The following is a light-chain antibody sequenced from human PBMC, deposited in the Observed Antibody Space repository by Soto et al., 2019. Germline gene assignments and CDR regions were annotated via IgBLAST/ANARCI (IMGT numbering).Light chain of an antibody. CDR2: RNN. J-gene: IGLJ1*01. CDR3: AAWDDSLSGYV. Sequence: QSLLTQPPSASGTPGQRLTIACSGSSSNIGSDYLCWYQQFPGTAPKLLIYRNNQRPSGVPDRFSGSKSGTSASLAISGLRSEDEADYYCAAWDDSLSGYVFGTGTKVTGL. CDR1: SSNIGSDY. V-gene: IGLV1-47*01.